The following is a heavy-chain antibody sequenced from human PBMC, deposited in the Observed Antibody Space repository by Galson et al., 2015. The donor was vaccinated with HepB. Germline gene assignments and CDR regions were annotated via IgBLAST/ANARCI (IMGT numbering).Heavy chain of an antibody. CDR3: AREAMAYYYYYYMDV. CDR1: GYTFTSYY. CDR2: INPSGGST. Sequence: SVKVSCKASGYTFTSYYMHWVRQAPGQGLEWMGIINPSGGSTSYAQKFQGRVTMTRDTSTSTVYMELSSLRSEDTAVYYCAREAMAYYYYYYMDVWGKGTTVTVSS. J-gene: IGHJ6*03. D-gene: IGHD5-18*01. V-gene: IGHV1-46*01.